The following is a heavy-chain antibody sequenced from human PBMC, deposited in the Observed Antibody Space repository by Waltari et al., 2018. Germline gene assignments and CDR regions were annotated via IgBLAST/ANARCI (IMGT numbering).Heavy chain of an antibody. D-gene: IGHD6-13*01. CDR1: GYTFTDYY. J-gene: IGHJ4*02. CDR2: VDPEDGET. V-gene: IGHV1-69-2*01. CDR3: ATIGEVAAAEPAPFDY. Sequence: EVQLVQSGAEVKKPGATVKISCKASGYTFTDYYMSWVQQAPGKGLEWMGRVDPEDGETIYAEKFQGRVTITADTSTDTAYMELSSLRSEDTAVYYCATIGEVAAAEPAPFDYWGQGTLVTVSS.